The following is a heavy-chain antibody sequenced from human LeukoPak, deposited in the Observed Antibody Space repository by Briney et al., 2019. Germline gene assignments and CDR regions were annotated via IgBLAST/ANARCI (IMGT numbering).Heavy chain of an antibody. V-gene: IGHV3-7*01. CDR3: VRNLPGAGY. CDR2: IKQGGSET. J-gene: IGHJ4*02. CDR1: GFTFSSYW. D-gene: IGHD3-9*01. Sequence: GGSLRLSCAASGFTFSSYWMSWVRQAPGKGLEWVANIKQGGSETYYVDAVKGRFTISRDNVKNSLYLQMNNLRVEDTAVYYCVRNLPGAGYWGQGTLVIVSS.